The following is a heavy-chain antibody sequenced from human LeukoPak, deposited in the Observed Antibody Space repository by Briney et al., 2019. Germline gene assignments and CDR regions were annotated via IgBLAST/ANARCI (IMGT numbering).Heavy chain of an antibody. CDR1: GFTFSDHY. D-gene: IGHD2-2*01. V-gene: IGHV3-72*01. J-gene: IGHJ3*01. CDR2: SRNKANSYTT. Sequence: GGSLRLSCAASGFTFSDHYIDWVRQAPGKGLEWVGRSRNKANSYTTEYAASVKGRFTISRDDSKNSLYLQMNSLKTEDTAVYYCAPGGDYFSTTSCPSWGQGTMVTVSS. CDR3: APGGDYFSTTSCPS.